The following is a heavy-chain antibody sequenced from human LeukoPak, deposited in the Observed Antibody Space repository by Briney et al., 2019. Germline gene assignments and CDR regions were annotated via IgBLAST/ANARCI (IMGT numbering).Heavy chain of an antibody. D-gene: IGHD5-24*01. Sequence: SETLSLTCTVSGGSISSRPYDWGWLRQPPGKGLEYIGSISYSGSTYYNPSLRSWVTISVDTSSNQYSLKLSSVTAADTAVYYCARHLSQGDGTKRGFYYWGQGTLVTVSS. CDR2: ISYSGST. J-gene: IGHJ4*02. V-gene: IGHV4-39*01. CDR1: GGSISSRPYD. CDR3: ARHLSQGDGTKRGFYY.